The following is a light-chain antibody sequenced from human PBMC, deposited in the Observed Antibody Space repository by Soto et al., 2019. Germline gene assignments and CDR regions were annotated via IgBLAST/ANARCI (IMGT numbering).Light chain of an antibody. CDR3: CSYAGSYTWV. V-gene: IGLV2-11*01. CDR2: DAS. CDR1: SSDVGGYNY. Sequence: QSPLTQPRSVSGSPGQSVTISCTGTSSDVGGYNYVSWYQQHPGKAPKLMISDASKRPSGVPDRFSGSKSGNTASLTISGLQAEDEGDYYCCSYAGSYTWVFGTGTKVTVL. J-gene: IGLJ1*01.